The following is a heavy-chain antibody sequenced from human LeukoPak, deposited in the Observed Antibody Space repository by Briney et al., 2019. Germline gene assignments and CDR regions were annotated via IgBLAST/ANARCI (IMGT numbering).Heavy chain of an antibody. V-gene: IGHV3-72*01. Sequence: PGGSLRLSCAASGFTFSDHYMDWVRQAPGKGLEWVGRIRNKANIYTTEYAASVKGRFTISRDDSKNSLYLQMNSLKTEDTAVYYCARAPNSGTLGEDYWGQGTLVTASS. CDR3: ARAPNSGTLGEDY. CDR2: IRNKANIYTT. CDR1: GFTFSDHY. D-gene: IGHD1-26*01. J-gene: IGHJ4*02.